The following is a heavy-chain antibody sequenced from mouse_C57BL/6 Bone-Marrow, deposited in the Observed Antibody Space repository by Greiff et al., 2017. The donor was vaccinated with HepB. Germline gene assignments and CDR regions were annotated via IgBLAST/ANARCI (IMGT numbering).Heavy chain of an antibody. J-gene: IGHJ1*03. D-gene: IGHD1-1*01. V-gene: IGHV2-6-1*01. CDR2: IWSDGST. CDR3: ARQSDGSSPNGYFDV. CDR1: GFSLTSYG. Sequence: VKLVESGPGLVAPSQSLSITCTVSGFSLTSYGVHWVRQPPGKGLEWLVVIWSDGSTTYTSALKSRLSISKDNSTSQVFLKMNSLQTDDTAMYYCARQSDGSSPNGYFDVWGTGTTVTVSS.